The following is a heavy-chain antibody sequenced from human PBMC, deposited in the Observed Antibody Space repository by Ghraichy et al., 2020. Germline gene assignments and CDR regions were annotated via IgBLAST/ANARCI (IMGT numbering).Heavy chain of an antibody. CDR3: AKDRSPGYSYGRAFDY. V-gene: IGHV3-23*01. Sequence: LSLTCAASGFTFSNYAMSWVRQAPGKGLEWVSALSISGDSTYYAGSVKGRFAIFRDNSQNTLYLQMNSLRAEDTAVYYCAKDRSPGYSYGRAFDYWGQGTLITVSS. CDR2: LSISGDST. J-gene: IGHJ4*02. D-gene: IGHD5-18*01. CDR1: GFTFSNYA.